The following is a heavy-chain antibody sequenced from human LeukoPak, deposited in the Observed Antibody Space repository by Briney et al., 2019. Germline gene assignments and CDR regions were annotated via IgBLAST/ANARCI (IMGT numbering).Heavy chain of an antibody. J-gene: IGHJ4*02. CDR1: GGSFSGYY. CDR3: ARGPIAAAEFDY. CDR2: INHSGST. V-gene: IGHV4-34*01. D-gene: IGHD6-13*01. Sequence: SETLSLTCAVYGGSFSGYYWSWIRQPPGKGLEWIGEINHSGSTNYNPSLKSRVTISVDTSKNQFSLKLSSVTAADTAVYYCARGPIAAAEFDYWGQGTLVTVSS.